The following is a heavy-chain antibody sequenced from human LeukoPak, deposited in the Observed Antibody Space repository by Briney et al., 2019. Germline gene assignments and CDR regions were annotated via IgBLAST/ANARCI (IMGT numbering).Heavy chain of an antibody. D-gene: IGHD1-26*01. V-gene: IGHV4-59*01. CDR1: GGSISSYY. CDR2: IYYSGST. CDR3: ARGRSWELVDY. Sequence: SETLSLTCTVSGGSISSYYWSWIRQPPGKGLEWIGYIYYSGSTNYSPSLKSRVTISVDTSKNQFSLKLSSVTAADTAVYYCARGRSWELVDYWGQGTLVTVSS. J-gene: IGHJ4*02.